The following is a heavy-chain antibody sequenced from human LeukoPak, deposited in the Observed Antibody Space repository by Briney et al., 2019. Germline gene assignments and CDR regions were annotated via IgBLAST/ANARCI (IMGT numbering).Heavy chain of an antibody. V-gene: IGHV4-34*01. CDR2: INHSGST. Sequence: SETLSLTCAVYGGSFSAYYWSWIRQPPGKGLEWIGEINHSGSTNYNPSLKSRVTISVDTSKNQFSLKLSSVTAADTAVYHCARSGVRAPDWYFDLWGRGTLVTVSS. D-gene: IGHD2-8*01. CDR1: GGSFSAYY. J-gene: IGHJ2*01. CDR3: ARSGVRAPDWYFDL.